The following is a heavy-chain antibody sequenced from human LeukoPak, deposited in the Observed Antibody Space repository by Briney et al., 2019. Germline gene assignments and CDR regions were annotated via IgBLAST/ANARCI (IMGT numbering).Heavy chain of an antibody. CDR1: GCTFSSYA. D-gene: IGHD3-22*01. V-gene: IGHV1-2*02. J-gene: IGHJ5*02. Sequence: ASVKVSCKASGCTFSSYAVSWVRQAPGQGLGGMGWIDPNSGGTNYEQKFQGRVTMTRDTSISTAYMELSRLRSDDTAVYYCARARTMRVVVSGGYNWFDPWGQGTLVTVSS. CDR3: ARARTMRVVVSGGYNWFDP. CDR2: IDPNSGGT.